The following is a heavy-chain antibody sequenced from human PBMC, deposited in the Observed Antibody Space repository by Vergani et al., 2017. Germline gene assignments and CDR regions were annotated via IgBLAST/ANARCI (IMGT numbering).Heavy chain of an antibody. D-gene: IGHD1-1*01. Sequence: EVELVQSGPEMRKPGASLKISCKGSEYSFGNYWIGWVRQMPGKGLECMGIIYPADSDTRYSPSFQGQVTISADKSISTAFLQRDSRKASDTALYYCARHTTYTDSWGQGTLVTVSS. CDR3: ARHTTYTDS. V-gene: IGHV5-51*01. J-gene: IGHJ4*02. CDR1: EYSFGNYW. CDR2: IYPADSDT.